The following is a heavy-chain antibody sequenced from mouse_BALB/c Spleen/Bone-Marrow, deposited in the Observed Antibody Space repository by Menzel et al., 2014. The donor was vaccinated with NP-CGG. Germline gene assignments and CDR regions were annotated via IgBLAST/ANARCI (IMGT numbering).Heavy chain of an antibody. CDR2: IYPSDSYT. CDR3: TRLYGSTYVDYGMDY. J-gene: IGHJ4*01. Sequence: VQLQQSGAELVRPGASVKLSCKASGYTFTSYWINWVKQRPGQGLEWIGNIYPSDSYTNYNQKFKDKATLTVDKSLSTAYMQLSSPTSEDSAVYYCTRLYGSTYVDYGMDYWGQGTSVTVSS. V-gene: IGHV1-69*02. CDR1: GYTFTSYW. D-gene: IGHD1-1*01.